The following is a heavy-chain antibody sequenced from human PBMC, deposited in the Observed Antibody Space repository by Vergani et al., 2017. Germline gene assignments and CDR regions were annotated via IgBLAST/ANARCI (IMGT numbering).Heavy chain of an antibody. Sequence: EVPLVQSGAEVKKPGVSLKIFCKGSGYSFTSYWNGWVRQMPVKGLEWMGIIYPGYSDTRYSPSLQGQVTISADKTISTAYMQWSSLKASYTAMYYCARGVVVVPAAPPGWFDCWGQGTVVAVSA. CDR2: IYPGYSDT. V-gene: IGHV5-51*03. J-gene: IGHJ5*01. CDR1: GYSFTSYW. CDR3: ARGVVVVPAAPPGWFDC. D-gene: IGHD2-2*01.